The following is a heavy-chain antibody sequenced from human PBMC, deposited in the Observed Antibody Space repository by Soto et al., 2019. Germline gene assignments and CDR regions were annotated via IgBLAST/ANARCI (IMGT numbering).Heavy chain of an antibody. CDR2: INHSGST. CDR3: ERLSGWYAYIDY. J-gene: IGHJ4*02. Sequence: PSETLSLTCAVYGGSFSGYYWSWIRQPPGKGLEWIGEINHSGSTNYNLSLKSRVTISVDTSKNQFSLKLSSVTAADTAVYYCERLSGWYAYIDYWGQGTLVTVSS. D-gene: IGHD6-19*01. V-gene: IGHV4-34*01. CDR1: GGSFSGYY.